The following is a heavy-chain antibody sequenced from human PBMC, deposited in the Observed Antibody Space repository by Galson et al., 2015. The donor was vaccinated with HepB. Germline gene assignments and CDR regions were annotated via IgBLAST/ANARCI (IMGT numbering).Heavy chain of an antibody. Sequence: SLRLSCAASGFTFSSYSMNWVRQAPGKGLEWVSYISSSSSTIYYADSVKGRFTISRDNAKNSLYLQMNSLRAEDTAVYYCAREGSIRFGVVIIYWFDPWGQGTLVTVSS. CDR2: ISSSSSTI. V-gene: IGHV3-48*01. CDR1: GFTFSSYS. D-gene: IGHD3-3*01. J-gene: IGHJ5*02. CDR3: AREGSIRFGVVIIYWFDP.